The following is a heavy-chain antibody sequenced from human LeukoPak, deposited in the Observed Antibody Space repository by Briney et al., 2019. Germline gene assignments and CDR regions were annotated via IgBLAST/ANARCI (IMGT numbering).Heavy chain of an antibody. CDR2: ITGNGGAT. D-gene: IGHD3-22*01. Sequence: PGGSLRLSCAASGFTFSNYPMHWVRQAPGKGLEYVSSITGNGGATHYANSVKGRFTISRDNSKNTLYLQMGSLRAEDMALYYRARDLTSGFSFDVWGPGTMVTVSS. CDR1: GFTFSNYP. CDR3: ARDLTSGFSFDV. J-gene: IGHJ3*01. V-gene: IGHV3-64*01.